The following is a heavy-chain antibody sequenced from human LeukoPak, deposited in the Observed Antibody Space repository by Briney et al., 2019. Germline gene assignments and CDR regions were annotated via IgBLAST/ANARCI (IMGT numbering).Heavy chain of an antibody. D-gene: IGHD1/OR15-1a*01. CDR3: AKKIVGTTHFDC. Sequence: ASVKVSCKASGGTFSNYAINWVRQAPGQGLEWMGGIIPIFGTTNYAQNFQGRVTITADESTSTAYMELSSLKSEDTAVYYCAKKIVGTTHFDCWGQGTLVTVSS. V-gene: IGHV1-69*13. J-gene: IGHJ4*02. CDR2: IIPIFGTT. CDR1: GGTFSNYA.